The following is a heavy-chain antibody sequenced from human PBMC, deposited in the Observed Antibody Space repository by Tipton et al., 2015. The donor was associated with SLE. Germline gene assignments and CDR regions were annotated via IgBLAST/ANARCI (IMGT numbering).Heavy chain of an antibody. Sequence: TLSLTCAVSGGSFSGYYWSWIRQPPGKGLEWIGRIYTSGGTHYNPSLKSRVTISIDTSKNQFSLKLSSVTAADTAVYYCAKMTRGNYFDYWGQGTLLTVSS. V-gene: IGHV4-59*10. D-gene: IGHD4-11*01. CDR3: AKMTRGNYFDY. CDR1: GGSFSGYY. J-gene: IGHJ4*02. CDR2: IYTSGGT.